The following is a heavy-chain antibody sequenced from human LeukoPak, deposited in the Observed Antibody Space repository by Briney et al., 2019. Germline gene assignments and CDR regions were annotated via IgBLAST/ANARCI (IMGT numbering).Heavy chain of an antibody. Sequence: SETLSLTCTVSGGSIYSSDYWGWIRQPPGKGLEWIGSIYHNGKTSYNPSLISRVTISVDTSKNQFSLKLSSVTAADTAVFYCVRQGTYTYNSNSFDCWGQGTLVTVSS. V-gene: IGHV4-39*01. CDR1: GGSIYSSDY. CDR3: VRQGTYTYNSNSFDC. J-gene: IGHJ4*02. CDR2: IYHNGKT. D-gene: IGHD2/OR15-2a*01.